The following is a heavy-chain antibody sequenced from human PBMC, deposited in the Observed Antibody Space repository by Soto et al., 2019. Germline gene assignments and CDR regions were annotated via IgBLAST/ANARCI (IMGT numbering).Heavy chain of an antibody. J-gene: IGHJ6*02. CDR1: GFTFSSYA. D-gene: IGHD1-20*01. Sequence: QVQLVESGGGVVQPGRSLRLSCAASGFTFSSYAMHWVRQAPGKGLEWVAVISYDGSNKYYADSVKGRFTISRDNSKNTLYLQMNSLRAEDTAVYYCARSYRRYNYYYYGMDVWGQGTTVTISS. CDR3: ARSYRRYNYYYYGMDV. CDR2: ISYDGSNK. V-gene: IGHV3-30-3*01.